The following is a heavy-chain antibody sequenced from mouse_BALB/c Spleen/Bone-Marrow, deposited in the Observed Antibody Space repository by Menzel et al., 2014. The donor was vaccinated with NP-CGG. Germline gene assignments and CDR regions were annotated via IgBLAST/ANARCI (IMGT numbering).Heavy chain of an antibody. CDR2: ISNGSSTI. D-gene: IGHD2-4*01. Sequence: EVKLMESGGGLVQPGGSRTLSCAASGFTFSSFGLHWVRQAPETGLEWVAYISNGSSTIYYADTVKGRFTISRDNPKNALFLQMTSLRSEDTAMYYCARKGAMITHDDAMDYWGQGTSVTVSS. CDR3: ARKGAMITHDDAMDY. CDR1: GFTFSSFG. J-gene: IGHJ4*01. V-gene: IGHV5-17*02.